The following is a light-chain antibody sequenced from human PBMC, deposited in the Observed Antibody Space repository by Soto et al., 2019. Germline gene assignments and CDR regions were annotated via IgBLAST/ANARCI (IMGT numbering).Light chain of an antibody. J-gene: IGKJ4*01. Sequence: EIVLTQFPGTLSLSPGERATLSCRASESVSSTYLAWYQQKPGQPPRLLIYGASSRATGIPDRFSGSGSGTDFTLTIGRLEPEGFAVYYCQQYGTSPPVSFGGGTRVDIK. CDR1: ESVSSTY. CDR3: QQYGTSPPVS. V-gene: IGKV3-20*01. CDR2: GAS.